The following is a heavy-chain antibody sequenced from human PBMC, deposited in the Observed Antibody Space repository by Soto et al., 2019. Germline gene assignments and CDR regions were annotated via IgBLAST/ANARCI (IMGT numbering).Heavy chain of an antibody. Sequence: QVQLQESGPGLVKPSETLPLTCSVSDGSVTGYCWSWIRQPPGKGLEWIGCIDYNGRAHYNPSLTSRVTMSLDTSNNHFSLKLSSVTTTDTAVDYCARGPDHSKVGYWGQGTLVTVSS. CDR2: IDYNGRA. D-gene: IGHD4-4*01. J-gene: IGHJ4*02. CDR1: DGSVTGYC. CDR3: ARGPDHSKVGY. V-gene: IGHV4-59*02.